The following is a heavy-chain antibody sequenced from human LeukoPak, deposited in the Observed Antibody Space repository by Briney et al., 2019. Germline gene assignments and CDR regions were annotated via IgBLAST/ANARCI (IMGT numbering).Heavy chain of an antibody. CDR2: ISWNSGII. V-gene: IGHV3-9*01. D-gene: IGHD3-22*01. CDR1: GFTFDDSA. J-gene: IGHJ1*01. CDR3: AKAPPYYSDSSGYFQH. Sequence: GRSLRLSCAASGFTFDDSAMHWVRQVPGKGLEWVSGISWNSGIIDYADSVRGRFTISRDNAKNSLYLQMNNLRPDDTAFYYCAKAPPYYSDSSGYFQHWGQGTLVTVSS.